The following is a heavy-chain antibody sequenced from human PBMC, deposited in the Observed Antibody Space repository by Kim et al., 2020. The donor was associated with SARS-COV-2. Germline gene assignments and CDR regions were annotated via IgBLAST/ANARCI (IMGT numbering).Heavy chain of an antibody. CDR2: INPNTGNP. Sequence: ASVKVSCKTSGYSFTTYSINWVRQAPGQGLEWMGWINPNTGNPTYVQGFTGRFVFSLDTSVSTAYLQISSLKAEDTAVYYCARDPWAYWGQGTLVTVYS. J-gene: IGHJ4*02. CDR3: ARDPWAY. CDR1: GYSFTTYS. V-gene: IGHV7-4-1*02.